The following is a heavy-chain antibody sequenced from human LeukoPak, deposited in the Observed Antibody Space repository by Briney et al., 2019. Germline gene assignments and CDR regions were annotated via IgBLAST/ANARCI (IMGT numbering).Heavy chain of an antibody. J-gene: IGHJ4*02. D-gene: IGHD6-13*01. CDR3: AKGGLYSNSPFDY. V-gene: IGHV3-74*01. CDR1: GFTFSSYW. CDR2: INSDGSST. Sequence: GGSLRLSCAASGFTFSSYWMHWVRQAPGKGLVWVSRINSDGSSTGYADSVKGRFTISRDNAKNTLDLQMNSLRAEDTAVYYCAKGGLYSNSPFDYWGQGTLVTVSS.